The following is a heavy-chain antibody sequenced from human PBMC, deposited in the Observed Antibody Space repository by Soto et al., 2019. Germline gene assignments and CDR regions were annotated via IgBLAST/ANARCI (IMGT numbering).Heavy chain of an antibody. V-gene: IGHV1-18*01. CDR2: ISLYSDGT. CDR3: ARVVPGAEAWFGP. CDR1: GYTFSNYG. D-gene: IGHD2-2*01. Sequence: QVQLVQSGGEVKRPGASVKVSCKTSGYTFSNYGITWVRQAPGQPLAWLGWISLYSDGTNYAQKLQGRVSMTTDTSTTTAYMELRSLRSDDTAVYYGARVVPGAEAWFGPWGQGALVTVSS. J-gene: IGHJ5*02.